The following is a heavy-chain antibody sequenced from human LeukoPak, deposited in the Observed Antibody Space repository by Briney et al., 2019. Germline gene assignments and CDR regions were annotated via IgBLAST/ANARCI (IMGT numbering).Heavy chain of an antibody. CDR3: ARGREMATIYSSSLYYYYYMDV. Sequence: SETLSLTCTVSGGSISSYYWSWIRQPPGKGLEWIGYIYYSGSTNYNPSLKSRVTISVDTSKNQFSLKLSSVTAADTAVYYCARGREMATIYSSSLYYYYYMDVWGKGTTVTVSS. J-gene: IGHJ6*03. D-gene: IGHD5-24*01. CDR1: GGSISSYY. V-gene: IGHV4-59*01. CDR2: IYYSGST.